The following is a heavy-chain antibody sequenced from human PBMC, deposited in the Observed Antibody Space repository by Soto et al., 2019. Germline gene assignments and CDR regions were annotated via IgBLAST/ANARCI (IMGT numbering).Heavy chain of an antibody. CDR1: VFSFSSGYA. V-gene: IGHV3-23*01. Sequence: VGSLRLSCVSYVFSFSSGYAMSWVRQAPGKGLEWVSSIVGVGGTTYFANSVKGRFTISRDNSRNTLYLQMSSLRADDTALYYCAKHWGVTPYFYAMDVWGQGTTVTVSS. CDR2: IVGVGGTT. CDR3: AKHWGVTPYFYAMDV. D-gene: IGHD7-27*01. J-gene: IGHJ6*02.